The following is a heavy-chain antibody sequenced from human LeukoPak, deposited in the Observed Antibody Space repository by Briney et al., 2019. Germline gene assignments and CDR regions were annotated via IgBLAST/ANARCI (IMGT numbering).Heavy chain of an antibody. V-gene: IGHV1-2*02. D-gene: IGHD1-26*01. J-gene: IGHJ4*02. CDR2: INSNSGGT. CDR3: ARSDFSGTLDN. Sequence: ASVKASCKAAGYTFTVYYMHWVRQAPGQGLEWMGWINSNSGGTNYAQKFQGRVTMTRDTSISTAYMELSRLRSDDTAVYYCARSDFSGTLDNWGQGTLVTVSS. CDR1: GYTFTVYY.